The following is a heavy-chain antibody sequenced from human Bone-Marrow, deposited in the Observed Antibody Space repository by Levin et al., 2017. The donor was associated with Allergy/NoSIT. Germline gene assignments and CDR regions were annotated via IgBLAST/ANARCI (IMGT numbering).Heavy chain of an antibody. J-gene: IGHJ4*02. V-gene: IGHV3-21*01. Sequence: GGSLRLSCAASGFTFSTYYMNWVRQAPGKGLEWVSSISDRNSDIQYADSMKGRCTISRDNTKNSLYLQMNSLRAEDTAVYYYARAAALTSPLTYWGQGTLVTVSS. CDR2: ISDRNSDI. D-gene: IGHD3-9*01. CDR1: GFTFSTYY. CDR3: ARAAALTSPLTY.